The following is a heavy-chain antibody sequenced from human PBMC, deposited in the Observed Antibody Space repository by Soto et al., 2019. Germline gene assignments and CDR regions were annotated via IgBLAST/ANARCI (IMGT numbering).Heavy chain of an antibody. V-gene: IGHV4-39*01. Sequence: PSETLSLTCTVSGGSISSSSYYWGWIRQPPGKGLEWIGSIYYNGSTYYNPSLKSRVTISVDTSKNQFSLKLSSVTAADTAVYYCARREYSSSSWFDPWGQGTLVTVSS. CDR1: GGSISSSSYY. CDR3: ARREYSSSSWFDP. D-gene: IGHD6-6*01. J-gene: IGHJ5*02. CDR2: IYYNGST.